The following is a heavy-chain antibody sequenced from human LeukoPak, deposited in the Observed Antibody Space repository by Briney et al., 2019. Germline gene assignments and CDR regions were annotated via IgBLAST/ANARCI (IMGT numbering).Heavy chain of an antibody. V-gene: IGHV4-39*07. CDR2: IYYSGST. Sequence: PSETLSLTCTFSGGSISSSSYYWGWIRQPPGKGLEWIGSIYYSGSTYYNPSLKSRVTISVDTSKNQFSLKLSSLTAADTAVYYCARGGEYCSSTSCDGHNWFDPWGQGTLVTVSS. CDR3: ARGGEYCSSTSCDGHNWFDP. CDR1: GGSISSSSYY. D-gene: IGHD2-2*01. J-gene: IGHJ5*02.